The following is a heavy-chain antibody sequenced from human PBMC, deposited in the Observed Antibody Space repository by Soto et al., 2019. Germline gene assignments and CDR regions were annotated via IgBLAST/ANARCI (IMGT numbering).Heavy chain of an antibody. Sequence: GGSLRLSCAASRYTFKSHGLSWVRQAPGKGLEWVSTIDSSGVNTHYADSVKGRFTISRDNSRNTLHLQMHDLRADDTALYYCVSWVSDHFDYWGQGTVVTVSS. D-gene: IGHD3-16*01. CDR3: VSWVSDHFDY. J-gene: IGHJ4*02. CDR2: IDSSGVNT. CDR1: RYTFKSHG. V-gene: IGHV3-23*01.